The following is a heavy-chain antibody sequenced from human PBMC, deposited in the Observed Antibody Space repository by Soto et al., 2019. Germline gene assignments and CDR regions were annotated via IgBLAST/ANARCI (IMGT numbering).Heavy chain of an antibody. V-gene: IGHV1-46*01. CDR1: GYIFINYY. CDR2: INPNGGST. Sequence: ASVKVSCKASGYIFINYYIHWVRQAPGQGLEWIGIINPNGGSTNYAQKFRGRVTMARDTSTSTVYMDLSSLRSDDTAVYYCARDRATGRRAGITIFVASNYFDYWGQGTLVTAPQ. D-gene: IGHD3-3*01. CDR3: ARDRATGRRAGITIFVASNYFDY. J-gene: IGHJ4*02.